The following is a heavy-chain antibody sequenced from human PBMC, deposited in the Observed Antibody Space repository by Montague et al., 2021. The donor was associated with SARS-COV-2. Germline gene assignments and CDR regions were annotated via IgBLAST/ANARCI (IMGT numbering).Heavy chain of an antibody. V-gene: IGHV3-48*04. CDR2: ISMSETRT. D-gene: IGHD2-2*01. CDR3: ARFAYRLLFIASYYGMDV. J-gene: IGHJ6*02. CDR1: GFTFSRYS. Sequence: SLRLSCAAAGFTFSRYSMNWVRQAPGKGLEWISYISMSETRTQYADSVKGRFTISRDNARNSLYLQMRSLTGGDTAGYYCARFAYRLLFIASYYGMDVWGQGTTVTVSS.